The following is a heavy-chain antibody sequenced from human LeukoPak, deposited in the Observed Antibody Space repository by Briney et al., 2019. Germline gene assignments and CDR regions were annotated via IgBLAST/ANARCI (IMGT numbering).Heavy chain of an antibody. V-gene: IGHV3-9*01. Sequence: PGRSLRLSCAASGFTFDDYAMHWVRQAPGEGLEWVSGISWNSGSIGYADSVKGRFTISRDNAKNSLYLQMNSLRAEDTALYYCAKDIGGGYDYVWGSYRYDAFDIWGQGTMVTVSS. CDR3: AKDIGGGYDYVWGSYRYDAFDI. D-gene: IGHD3-16*02. CDR2: ISWNSGSI. CDR1: GFTFDDYA. J-gene: IGHJ3*02.